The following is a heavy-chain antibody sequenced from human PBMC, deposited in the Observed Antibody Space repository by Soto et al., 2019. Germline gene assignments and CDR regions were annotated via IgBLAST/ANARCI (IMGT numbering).Heavy chain of an antibody. Sequence: SETLSLTCAVSGDSISSPNWLSWYRQSPGKGLELIGEMFASGSSNYNPSLDGRVTISLDTSKIHFSLKLTSLTAADTAIYYCAREGFDHRPDYWGQGIPVTVSS. CDR1: GDSISSPNW. J-gene: IGHJ4*02. CDR3: AREGFDHRPDY. CDR2: MFASGSS. V-gene: IGHV4-4*02.